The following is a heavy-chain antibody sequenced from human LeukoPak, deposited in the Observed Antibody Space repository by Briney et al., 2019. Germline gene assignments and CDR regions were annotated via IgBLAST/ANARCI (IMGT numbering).Heavy chain of an antibody. CDR2: ISGSGGST. Sequence: GGSLRLSCAASGFTFSSYAMSWVRQAPGKGLEWVSAISGSGGSTYYADSVKGRFTISRDNAKNSLYLQMNSLRAEDTALYYCAKDRYSSSGYWFDPWGQGTLVTVSS. D-gene: IGHD6-6*01. V-gene: IGHV3-23*01. J-gene: IGHJ5*02. CDR3: AKDRYSSSGYWFDP. CDR1: GFTFSSYA.